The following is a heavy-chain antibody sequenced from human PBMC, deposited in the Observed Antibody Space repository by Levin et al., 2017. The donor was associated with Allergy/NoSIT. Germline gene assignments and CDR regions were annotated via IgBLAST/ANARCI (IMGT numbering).Heavy chain of an antibody. D-gene: IGHD2-21*02. Sequence: GESLKISCAASGFTFSSYGMHWVRQAPGKGLEWVAVIWYDGSNKYYADSVKGRFTISRDNSKNTLYLQMNSLRAEDTAVYYWSRGQLGYCGGDCYPSFDYWGQGTLVTVSS. CDR1: GFTFSSYG. J-gene: IGHJ4*02. CDR3: SRGQLGYCGGDCYPSFDY. V-gene: IGHV3-33*01. CDR2: IWYDGSNK.